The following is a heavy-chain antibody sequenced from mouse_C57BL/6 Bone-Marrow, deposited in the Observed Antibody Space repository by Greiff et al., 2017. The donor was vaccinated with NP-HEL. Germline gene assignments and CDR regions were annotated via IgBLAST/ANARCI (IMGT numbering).Heavy chain of an antibody. V-gene: IGHV5-4*01. CDR2: ISDGGSYT. Sequence: EVQRVESGGGLVKPGGSLKLSCAASGFTFSSYAMSWVRQTPEKRLEWVATISDGGSYTYYPDNVKGRFTISRDNAKNNLYLQMSHLKSEDTAMYYCAREVPFAYWGQGTLVTVSA. CDR3: AREVPFAY. CDR1: GFTFSSYA. J-gene: IGHJ3*01.